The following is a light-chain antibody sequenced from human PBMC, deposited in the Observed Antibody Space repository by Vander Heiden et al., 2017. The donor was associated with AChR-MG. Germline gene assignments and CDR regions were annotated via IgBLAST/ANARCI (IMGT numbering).Light chain of an antibody. CDR3: SSFTSTSTLYV. Sequence: QSALTQPASVSGSPGQSITIFCTGTTSDVGGYNYVSWYQQHPGKAPKLMIFDVNSRPAGISDRSSGSKSGNTASLTISGLQAEDEADYFCSSFTSTSTLYVFGTGTTVTVL. J-gene: IGLJ1*01. V-gene: IGLV2-14*03. CDR1: TSDVGGYNY. CDR2: DVN.